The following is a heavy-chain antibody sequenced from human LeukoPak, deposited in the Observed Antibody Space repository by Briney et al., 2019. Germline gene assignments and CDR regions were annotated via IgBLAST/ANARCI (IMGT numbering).Heavy chain of an antibody. CDR2: ISWNSGSI. CDR1: GFTFDDYA. J-gene: IGHJ4*02. D-gene: IGHD4-17*01. CDR3: AKAYGDYFDY. V-gene: IGHV3-9*01. Sequence: GGSLRLSCAASGFTFDDYAVHWVRQAPGKGLEWVSGISWNSGSIGYADSVKGRFTISRDNAKNSPYLQMNSLRAEDTALYYCAKAYGDYFDYWGQGTLVTVSS.